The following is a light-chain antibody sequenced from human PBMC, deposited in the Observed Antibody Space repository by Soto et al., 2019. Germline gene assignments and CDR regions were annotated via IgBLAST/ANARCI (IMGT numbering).Light chain of an antibody. V-gene: IGKV1-9*01. CDR3: QQLNSYPFT. CDR2: AAS. J-gene: IGKJ4*01. CDR1: QGISSY. Sequence: DIQLTQSPSFLSASVGDRVTITCRASQGISSYLGWYQQKPGKAPKLLIYAASTLQSGVPSRFSGSESGTELTLTISSLQPQDFATYYCQQLNSYPFTFGGGTKVQIK.